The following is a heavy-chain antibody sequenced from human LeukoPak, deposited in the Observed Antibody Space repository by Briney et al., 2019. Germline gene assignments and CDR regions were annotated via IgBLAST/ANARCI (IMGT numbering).Heavy chain of an antibody. V-gene: IGHV3-21*04. Sequence: GGSLRLSCAASAFSLNAYNMNWVRQAPGKGLEWVSSISYTGTYIYYADSVKGRFTISRDNAQNSLYLQMNSLRAEDTAIYYCVRDRGTYRSIDYWGQGTLVTVSS. CDR2: ISYTGTYI. CDR3: VRDRGTYRSIDY. CDR1: AFSLNAYN. D-gene: IGHD1-26*01. J-gene: IGHJ4*02.